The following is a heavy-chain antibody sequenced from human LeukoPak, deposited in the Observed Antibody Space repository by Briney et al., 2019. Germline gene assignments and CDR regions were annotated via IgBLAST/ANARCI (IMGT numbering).Heavy chain of an antibody. V-gene: IGHV3-74*03. CDR1: GYTFCIYI. Sequence: PGGSLRLSSAASGYTFCIYIMHCVPQALGKGLVWVSRLYCGGYSTVYAHSVKGRFTISRDKAKNMLYMQKNSLRDEDTAVYSCARRVDATRWFDPWGQGTLVTVSS. J-gene: IGHJ5*02. D-gene: IGHD2-15*01. CDR3: ARRVDATRWFDP. CDR2: LYCGGYST.